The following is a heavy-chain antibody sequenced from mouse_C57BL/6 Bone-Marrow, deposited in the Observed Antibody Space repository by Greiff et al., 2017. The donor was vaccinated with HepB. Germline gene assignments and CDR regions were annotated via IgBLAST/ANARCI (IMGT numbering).Heavy chain of an antibody. D-gene: IGHD2-1*01. Sequence: VHVKQSGAELVRPGSSVKMSCKTSGYTFTSYGINWVKQRPGQGLEWIGYIYIGNGYTEYNEKFKGKATLTSDTSSSTAHMQLSSLTSEDSAIYFCASSGPDFYFYAMDYWGQGTSVTVSS. J-gene: IGHJ4*01. CDR1: GYTFTSYG. CDR2: IYIGNGYT. CDR3: ASSGPDFYFYAMDY. V-gene: IGHV1-58*01.